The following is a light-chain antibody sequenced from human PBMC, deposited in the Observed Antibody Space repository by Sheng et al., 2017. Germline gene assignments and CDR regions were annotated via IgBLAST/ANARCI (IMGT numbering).Light chain of an antibody. CDR3: QTWGTGIRV. Sequence: QLVLTQSPSASASLGASVKLTCTLSSGHSSYAIAWHQQQPEKGPRYLMKVNSDGSHSKGDGIPDRFSGSSSGAECYLSISSLQSEDEADYYCQTWGTGIRVFGGGTKLTVL. V-gene: IGLV4-69*01. CDR1: SGHSSYA. J-gene: IGLJ3*02. CDR2: VNSDGSH.